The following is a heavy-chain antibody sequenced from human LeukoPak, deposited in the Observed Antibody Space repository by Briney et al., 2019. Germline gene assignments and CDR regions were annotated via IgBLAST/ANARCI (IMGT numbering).Heavy chain of an antibody. J-gene: IGHJ3*02. CDR2: IYPGDSDT. D-gene: IGHD2-15*01. Sequence: GESLKISCKGSGYSFTSYWIGWVRQMPGKGLKWMGIIYPGDSDTRYSPSFQGQVTISADKSISTAYLQWSSLKASDTAMYYCASTYCSGGSCSDDAFDIWGQGTMVTVSS. CDR3: ASTYCSGGSCSDDAFDI. V-gene: IGHV5-51*03. CDR1: GYSFTSYW.